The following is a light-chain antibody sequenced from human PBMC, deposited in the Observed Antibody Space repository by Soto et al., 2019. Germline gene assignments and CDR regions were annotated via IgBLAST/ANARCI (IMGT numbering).Light chain of an antibody. J-gene: IGKJ4*01. V-gene: IGKV1-39*01. Sequence: DIQMTQSPSSLSASVGDRVTITCRASQSIRTYLTWYQQKPGKAPKLLIYAASSLESGVPSRFSGSGSGTDITLTITTLQPEDSATYYCQQNYGTPLTFGGGTKVEIK. CDR1: QSIRTY. CDR3: QQNYGTPLT. CDR2: AAS.